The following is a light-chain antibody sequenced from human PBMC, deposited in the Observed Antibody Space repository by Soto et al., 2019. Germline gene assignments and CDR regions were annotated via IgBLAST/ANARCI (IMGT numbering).Light chain of an antibody. CDR3: QQYGSSPLT. Sequence: EIVLTQSPGTLSLSPGERATLSCRASQSVSSYLGWYQQLPGQAPRLLIYGASSRAAGIPDRFSGSGSGPDFTLTISRLEPEDFAVYYCQQYGSSPLTFGQGTKLEIK. CDR1: QSVSSY. CDR2: GAS. J-gene: IGKJ2*01. V-gene: IGKV3-20*01.